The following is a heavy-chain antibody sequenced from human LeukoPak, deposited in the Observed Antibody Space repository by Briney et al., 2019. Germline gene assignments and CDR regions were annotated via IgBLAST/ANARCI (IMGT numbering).Heavy chain of an antibody. D-gene: IGHD3-10*01. CDR1: GFTFSDYY. CDR3: ARDLSYYGSGSYIHNWFDP. Sequence: AGSLRLSCAASGFTFSDYYMSWIRQAPGKGLDWVSYISSSGSTIYYADSVKGRFNISRDNAKNSLYLQMNSLRAEDTAVYYCARDLSYYGSGSYIHNWFDPWGQGTLVTVSS. V-gene: IGHV3-11*01. J-gene: IGHJ5*02. CDR2: ISSSGSTI.